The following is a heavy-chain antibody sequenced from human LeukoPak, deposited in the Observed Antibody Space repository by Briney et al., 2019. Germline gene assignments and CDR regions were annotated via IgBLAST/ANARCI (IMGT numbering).Heavy chain of an antibody. J-gene: IGHJ4*02. Sequence: GASLKVSCKASAYTFTSYDINWGRRATGQGLEWMRWMNPNSGNTGYAQKFQGRVTMTRTTSISTAYMELSSLRSEDTAVYYCARGRSMTARPVWGQGTLVTVSS. CDR3: ARGRSMTARPV. CDR2: MNPNSGNT. D-gene: IGHD6-6*01. CDR1: AYTFTSYD. V-gene: IGHV1-8*01.